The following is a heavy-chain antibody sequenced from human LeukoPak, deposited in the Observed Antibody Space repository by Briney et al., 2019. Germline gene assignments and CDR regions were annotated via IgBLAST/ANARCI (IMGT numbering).Heavy chain of an antibody. CDR3: AKDCYSSGWWDKYYYYYGMDV. Sequence: PGRSLRLSCAASGFTFSSYGMHWVRQAPGKGLEWVAVISYDGSNKYYADSVKGRLTISRDNSKNTLYLQMNSLRAEDTAVYYCAKDCYSSGWWDKYYYYYGMDVWGQGTTVTVSS. J-gene: IGHJ6*02. CDR2: ISYDGSNK. D-gene: IGHD6-19*01. CDR1: GFTFSSYG. V-gene: IGHV3-30*18.